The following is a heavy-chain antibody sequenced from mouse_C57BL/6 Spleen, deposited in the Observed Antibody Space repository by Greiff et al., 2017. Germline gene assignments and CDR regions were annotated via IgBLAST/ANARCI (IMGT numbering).Heavy chain of an antibody. V-gene: IGHV1-26*01. J-gene: IGHJ1*03. D-gene: IGHD1-1*01. CDR1: GYTFTDYY. Sequence: VQLQQSGPELVKPGASVKISCKASGYTFTDYYMNWVKQSHGKSLEWIGDINPNNGGTSYNQKFKGKATLTVDKSSSTAYMELRSLTSEDSSVYYCARSLITTIAWYFDVWGTGTTVTVSS. CDR2: INPNNGGT. CDR3: ARSLITTIAWYFDV.